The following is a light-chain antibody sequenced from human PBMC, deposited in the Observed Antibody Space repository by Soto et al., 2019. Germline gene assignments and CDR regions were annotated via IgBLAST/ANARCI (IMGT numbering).Light chain of an antibody. Sequence: QSALTQPASVSGSPGQSITISCAGTMRDVGAYNLVSWYQQHPGRAPQLIIYEVRNRPSGISFRFSGSKSGNTASLTISGLQAEDEADYYCSSYTSKSSLIFGGRTKLTVL. CDR3: SSYTSKSSLI. CDR2: EVR. CDR1: MRDVGAYNL. J-gene: IGLJ2*01. V-gene: IGLV2-14*01.